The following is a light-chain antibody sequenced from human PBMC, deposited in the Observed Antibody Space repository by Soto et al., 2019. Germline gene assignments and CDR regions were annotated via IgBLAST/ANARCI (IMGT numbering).Light chain of an antibody. CDR2: GAS. V-gene: IGKV3-20*01. J-gene: IGKJ1*01. CDR1: QSVDSTF. CDR3: QQYMSSVT. Sequence: EIVLTQSPGSLSLSPGQRATLSCRASQSVDSTFFAWYQKKPGQAPRLLIYGASKRDTGVPDRFSGSGSGTDFTLNISGLETEDLAVYYCQQYMSSVTFGQGTKVE.